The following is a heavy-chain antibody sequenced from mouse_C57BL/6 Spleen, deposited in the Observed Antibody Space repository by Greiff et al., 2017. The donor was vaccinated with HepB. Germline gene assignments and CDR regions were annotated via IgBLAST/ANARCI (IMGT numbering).Heavy chain of an antibody. CDR3: AGWDDY. D-gene: IGHD4-1*01. CDR2: ISYDGSN. V-gene: IGHV3-6*01. CDR1: GYSITSGYY. J-gene: IGHJ2*01. Sequence: EVQRVESGPGLVKPSQSLSLTCSVTGYSITSGYYWNWIRQFPGNKLEWMGYISYDGSNNYNPSLKNRISITRDTSKNQFFLKLNSVTTEDTATYYCAGWDDYWGQGTTLTVSS.